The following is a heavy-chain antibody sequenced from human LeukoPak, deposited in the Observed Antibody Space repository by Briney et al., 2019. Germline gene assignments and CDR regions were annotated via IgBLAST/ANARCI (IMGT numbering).Heavy chain of an antibody. CDR2: ISSSSSTI. Sequence: GGSLRLSCAASGFTFSSYSMNWVRQAPGKGLEWVSYISSSSSTIYYADSVKGRFTISRDNAKNSLYLQMNSLRAEDTAVYYCASCRGCIAVAISWFDPWGQGTLVTVSS. CDR3: ASCRGCIAVAISWFDP. CDR1: GFTFSSYS. D-gene: IGHD6-19*01. V-gene: IGHV3-48*01. J-gene: IGHJ5*02.